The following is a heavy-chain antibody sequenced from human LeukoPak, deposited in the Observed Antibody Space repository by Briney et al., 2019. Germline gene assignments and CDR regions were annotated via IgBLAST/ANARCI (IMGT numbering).Heavy chain of an antibody. D-gene: IGHD6-25*01. CDR3: ARDRGDYYFDY. V-gene: IGHV1-18*01. CDR1: GYTFTNYG. J-gene: IGHJ4*02. CDR2: IGRNNGNT. Sequence: ASVKVSCKASGYTFTNYGITWVRQAPGQGLEWMGWIGRNNGNTKFAQKLQGRVTMTTDTSTTTAYMELRSLRSDDTAVYFCARDRGDYYFDYSGQGTLVTVSS.